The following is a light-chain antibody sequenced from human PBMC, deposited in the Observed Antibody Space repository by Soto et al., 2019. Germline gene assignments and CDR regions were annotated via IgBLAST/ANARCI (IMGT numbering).Light chain of an antibody. V-gene: IGKV3-20*01. CDR2: GAS. Sequence: EIVLTQSPGTLSLSPGERATLSCRASQSLSSSYLAWYQQKSGGAPRLLIYGASSRATGIPDRFSGSGSGTDFTLTISRLEPEDFAVYYCQEYGSSRTFGQGTKVEIK. CDR3: QEYGSSRT. J-gene: IGKJ1*01. CDR1: QSLSSSY.